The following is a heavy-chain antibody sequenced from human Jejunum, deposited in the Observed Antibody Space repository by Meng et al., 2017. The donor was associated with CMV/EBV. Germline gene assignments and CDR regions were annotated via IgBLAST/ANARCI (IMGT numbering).Heavy chain of an antibody. CDR1: GYRLISHA. V-gene: IGHV7-4-1*02. CDR2: INTNTGNP. CDR3: ARGGNPEYGDYTY. Sequence: KASGYRLISHAMNWVRQAPGQGLEWMGWINTNTGNPTYAQGLAGRFVFSLDTSVSTAYLQITNLKAEDTAVYYCARGGNPEYGDYTYWGQGTLVTVSS. D-gene: IGHD4-17*01. J-gene: IGHJ4*02.